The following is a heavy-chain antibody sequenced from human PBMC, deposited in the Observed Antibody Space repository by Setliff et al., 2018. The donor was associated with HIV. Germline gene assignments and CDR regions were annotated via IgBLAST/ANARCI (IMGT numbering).Heavy chain of an antibody. CDR1: GYTFNDYG. D-gene: IGHD1-1*01. V-gene: IGHV1-18*01. CDR3: AKGYTWSVVGALDV. J-gene: IGHJ3*01. Sequence: ASVKVSCKASGYTFNDYGISWVRQAPGHGLEWMGWISGHNGYTNYAQKVQDRVTMTTDTSTSTAYMELRGLRSDDTAMYYCAKGYTWSVVGALDVWGQGTRVTVSS. CDR2: ISGHNGYT.